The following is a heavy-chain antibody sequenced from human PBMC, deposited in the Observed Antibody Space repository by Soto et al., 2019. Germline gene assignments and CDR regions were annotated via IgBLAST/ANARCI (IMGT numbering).Heavy chain of an antibody. CDR1: GDSVSSNSAA. V-gene: IGHV6-1*01. CDR2: TYYRSKWYN. CDR3: ARGIAAARGDWLDP. J-gene: IGHJ5*02. D-gene: IGHD6-25*01. Sequence: SQTLSLTCVISGDSVSSNSAALNWIRQSPSRGLEWLGRTYYRSKWYNDYAVSVRSRITINPDTSRNQFSLQLNSVTPEDTAVYYCARGIAAARGDWLDPWGQGTLVTVSS.